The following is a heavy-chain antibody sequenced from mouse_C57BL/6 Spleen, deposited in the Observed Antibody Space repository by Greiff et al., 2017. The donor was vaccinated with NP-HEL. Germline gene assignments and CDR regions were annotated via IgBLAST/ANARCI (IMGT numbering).Heavy chain of an antibody. CDR1: GYSFTGYY. Sequence: EVQLQQSGPELVKPGASVKISCKASGYSFTGYYMNWVKQSPEKSLEWIGEINPSTGGTTYNQKFKAKATLTVDKSSSTAYMQLKSLTSEDSAVYYCARYRTTMPYYYAMDYWGQGTSVTVSS. CDR3: ARYRTTMPYYYAMDY. CDR2: INPSTGGT. J-gene: IGHJ4*01. D-gene: IGHD2-1*01. V-gene: IGHV1-42*01.